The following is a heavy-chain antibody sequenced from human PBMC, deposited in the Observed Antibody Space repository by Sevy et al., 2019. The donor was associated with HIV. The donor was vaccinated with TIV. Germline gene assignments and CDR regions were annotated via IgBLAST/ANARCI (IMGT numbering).Heavy chain of an antibody. CDR1: GFTFSTYA. J-gene: IGHJ6*02. V-gene: IGHV3-30*04. Sequence: GGSLRLSCAASGFTFSTYAMYWVRQAPGKGLEWVAVISDDGNNKDYADSVKGRFTVSRDNSKNTLYLQMNSLRAEDTAVYYCARDWGGYCINTNCRPSYGMDVWGQGTTVTVSS. D-gene: IGHD2-2*01. CDR3: ARDWGGYCINTNCRPSYGMDV. CDR2: ISDDGNNK.